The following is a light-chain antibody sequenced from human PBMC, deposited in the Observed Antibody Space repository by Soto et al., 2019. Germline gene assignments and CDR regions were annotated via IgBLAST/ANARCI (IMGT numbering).Light chain of an antibody. CDR2: GVT. J-gene: IGLJ3*02. CDR3: SSYTGSATWV. V-gene: IGLV2-14*01. CDR1: SSDVGHYNY. Sequence: QSALTQPASVSGSPGQSIAISCTGTSSDVGHYNYVSWYQQHPGKAPKLMIYGVTNRPSGVSDRFSGSKSGNTASLTISGLQAEDEADYSCSSYTGSATWVFGGGTQLTVL.